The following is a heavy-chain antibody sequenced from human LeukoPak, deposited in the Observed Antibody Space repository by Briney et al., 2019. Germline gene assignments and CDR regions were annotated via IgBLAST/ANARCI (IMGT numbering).Heavy chain of an antibody. J-gene: IGHJ6*03. CDR3: AKQQLVLGYYYYYMDV. CDR2: ISGSGGST. V-gene: IGHV3-23*01. Sequence: PGGSLRLSCAASGFTFSSYAMSWVRQAPGKGLEWVSAISGSGGSTYYADSVKGRFTISRDNSKNTLYLQMNSLRAEDTAVYYCAKQQLVLGYYYYYMDVWGKGTTVTVSS. D-gene: IGHD6-13*01. CDR1: GFTFSSYA.